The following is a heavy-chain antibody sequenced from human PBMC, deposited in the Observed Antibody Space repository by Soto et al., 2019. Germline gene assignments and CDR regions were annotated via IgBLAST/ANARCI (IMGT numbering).Heavy chain of an antibody. V-gene: IGHV6-1*01. D-gene: IGHD6-19*01. CDR3: ARGSYYSGWV. CDR2: TYYRSKWYS. J-gene: IGHJ4*02. CDR1: GDSVSSTSAA. Sequence: SQTLSLTCAISGDSVSSTSAAWSWIRQSPSRGLEWLGRTYYRSKWYSDYAVSVKSRITINPDTSKDQFSLQLNSVTPEDTAVYYCARGSYYSGWVWGQGTLVTVSS.